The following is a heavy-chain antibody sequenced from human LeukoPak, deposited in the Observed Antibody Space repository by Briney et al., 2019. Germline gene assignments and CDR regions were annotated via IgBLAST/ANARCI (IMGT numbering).Heavy chain of an antibody. Sequence: PGGTLRLSCAASGFTFSSYGMSWVRQAPGKGLEWVSTISGSGGNTYFADSVKGRFTISRDNSKNTLYLQMNSLRAEDTAVYYCAKAPLGQWLHFDYWGEGTLVTVSS. J-gene: IGHJ4*02. D-gene: IGHD5-12*01. V-gene: IGHV3-23*01. CDR2: ISGSGGNT. CDR1: GFTFSSYG. CDR3: AKAPLGQWLHFDY.